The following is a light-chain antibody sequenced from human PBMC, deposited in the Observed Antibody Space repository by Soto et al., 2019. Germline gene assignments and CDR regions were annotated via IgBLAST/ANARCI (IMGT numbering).Light chain of an antibody. CDR1: QSVSSIY. CDR3: QHYGTSLYT. V-gene: IGKV3-20*01. J-gene: IGKJ2*01. Sequence: EIVLTQSPGTLSLSPGERATLSCRASQSVSSIYLAWYQQKPGHAPRLLIYGASSRATGIPDRFSGSGSGTDFTLTISRLEPEDFAVYYCQHYGTSLYTFGQGTQLEIK. CDR2: GAS.